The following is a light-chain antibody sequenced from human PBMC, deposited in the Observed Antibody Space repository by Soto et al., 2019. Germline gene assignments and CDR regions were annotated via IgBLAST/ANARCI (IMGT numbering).Light chain of an antibody. Sequence: QSVLTQPASVSGSPGQSITIACTGTSGVVGSYSHVSWYQQHPGKAPRLIIYEGSKRPSGGSHRFSASRPDKTSSLTISELQAEDEAAYYCCSYALSSSYVFGTGTKATVL. J-gene: IGLJ1*01. CDR1: SGVVGSYSH. CDR2: EGS. V-gene: IGLV2-23*01. CDR3: CSYALSSSYV.